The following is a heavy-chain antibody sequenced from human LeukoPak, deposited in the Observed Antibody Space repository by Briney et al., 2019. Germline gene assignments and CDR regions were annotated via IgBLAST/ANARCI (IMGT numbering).Heavy chain of an antibody. CDR1: GDSIRSYY. CDR3: VRHFHGSGYVVDL. V-gene: IGHV4-59*08. CDR2: LYYSGST. Sequence: SETLSLTCTVSGDSIRSYYWSWIRQPPGKGLEWIGYLYYSGSTNYNPSLKSRVTISVATTKNQFSLKLTSVTAADTAVYFCVRHFHGSGYVVDLWGQGTLVTVSS. D-gene: IGHD6-13*01. J-gene: IGHJ5*02.